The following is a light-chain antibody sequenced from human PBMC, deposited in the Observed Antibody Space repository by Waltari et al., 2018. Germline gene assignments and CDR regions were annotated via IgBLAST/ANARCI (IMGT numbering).Light chain of an antibody. J-gene: IGLJ2*01. CDR3: CSYAGSSTFV. Sequence: QSALTQPASVSGSPGPSLTIPCTGTSSAVGGYNLVSWYQQHPGKAPKLMIYEVSKRPSGVSNRFSGSKSGNTASLTISGLQAEDEADYYCCSYAGSSTFVFGGGTKLTVL. V-gene: IGLV2-23*02. CDR2: EVS. CDR1: SSAVGGYNL.